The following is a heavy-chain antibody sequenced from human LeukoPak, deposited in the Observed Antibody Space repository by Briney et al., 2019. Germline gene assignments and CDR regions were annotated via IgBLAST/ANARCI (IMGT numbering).Heavy chain of an antibody. CDR3: AKDKSSVVVAATSFDY. CDR2: ISWNSGSI. CDR1: GFTFDDYA. Sequence: QSGGSLRPSCAASGFTFDDYAMHWVRQAPGKGLEWVSGISWNSGSIGYADSVKGRFTISRDNAKNSLYLQMNSLRAEDTALYYCAKDKSSVVVAATSFDYWGQGTLVTVSS. D-gene: IGHD2-15*01. J-gene: IGHJ4*02. V-gene: IGHV3-9*01.